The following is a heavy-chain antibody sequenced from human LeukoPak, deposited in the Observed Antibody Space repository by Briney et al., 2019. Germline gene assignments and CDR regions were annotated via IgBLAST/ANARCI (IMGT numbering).Heavy chain of an antibody. V-gene: IGHV1-69*01. CDR3: ARDSRNWYDFWSGFDAFDI. CDR1: GGTFSSYA. D-gene: IGHD3-3*01. CDR2: IIPIFGTA. Sequence: ASVKVSCKASGGTFSSYAISWVRQAPGQGLEWMGGIIPIFGTANYAQKFQGRVTITADESTSTAYMELSSPRSEDTAVYYCARDSRNWYDFWSGFDAFDIWGQGTMVTVSS. J-gene: IGHJ3*02.